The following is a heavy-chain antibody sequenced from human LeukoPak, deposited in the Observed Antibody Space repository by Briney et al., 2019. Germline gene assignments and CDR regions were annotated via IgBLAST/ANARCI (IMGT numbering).Heavy chain of an antibody. D-gene: IGHD3-9*01. CDR2: ISYDGSNK. CDR1: GFTFSSYA. CDR3: ARDLTNADDWLLYYFDY. J-gene: IGHJ4*02. V-gene: IGHV3-30-3*01. Sequence: GGSLRLSCAASGFTFSSYAMHWVRQAPGKGLEWVAVISYDGSNKYYADSVKGRFTISRDNSKNTLYLQMNSLRAEDTAVYYCARDLTNADDWLLYYFDYWGRGTLVTVSS.